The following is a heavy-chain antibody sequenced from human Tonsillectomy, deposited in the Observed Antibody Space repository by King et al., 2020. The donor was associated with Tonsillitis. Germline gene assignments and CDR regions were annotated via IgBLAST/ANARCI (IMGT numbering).Heavy chain of an antibody. D-gene: IGHD3-22*01. J-gene: IGHJ4*02. CDR3: ARDQNYYDSSGYYRGGFDY. Sequence: QLQESGPGLVKPSETLSLTCTVSGGSISSYYWSWIRQPPGKGLEWIGYIYYSGSTNYNPSLKSRFPISVDTSKNQFSLKLSSVTAADTAVYYCARDQNYYDSSGYYRGGFDYWGQGTLVTVSS. CDR1: GGSISSYY. V-gene: IGHV4-59*01. CDR2: IYYSGST.